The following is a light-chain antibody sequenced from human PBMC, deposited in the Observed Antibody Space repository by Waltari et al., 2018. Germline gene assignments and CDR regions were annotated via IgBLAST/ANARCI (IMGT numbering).Light chain of an antibody. V-gene: IGKV3-15*01. CDR2: GAS. Sequence: EIVMTQSPATLSVSPGERATLSCRARQSVSSNLAWYQQKPGQAPRLLISGASTRATGIPARFSGSGSGTEFTLTISSLQSEDFAVDYCQQYNNWPPWTFGQGTKVEIK. CDR1: QSVSSN. CDR3: QQYNNWPPWT. J-gene: IGKJ1*01.